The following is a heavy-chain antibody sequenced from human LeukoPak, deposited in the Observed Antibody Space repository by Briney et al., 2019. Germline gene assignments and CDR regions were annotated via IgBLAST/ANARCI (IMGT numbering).Heavy chain of an antibody. J-gene: IGHJ4*02. CDR3: ARVEVLWFGELGAFDY. Sequence: PSETLSLTCAVSGGSIGASINSPNWWSWVRQPPGKGLEWIGEIFHSGSTNYNPSLKSRVTMSVDKSKNQFSLNLTSVTAADTAVYYCARVEVLWFGELGAFDYWGQGTPVTVSS. V-gene: IGHV4-4*02. CDR1: GGSIGASINSPNW. CDR2: IFHSGST. D-gene: IGHD3-10*01.